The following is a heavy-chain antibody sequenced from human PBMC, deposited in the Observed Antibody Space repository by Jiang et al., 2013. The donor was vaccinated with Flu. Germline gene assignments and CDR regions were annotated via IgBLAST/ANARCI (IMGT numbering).Heavy chain of an antibody. CDR1: GFSISDSY. V-gene: IGHV3-11*05. CDR2: ISGSSSDI. D-gene: IGHD3-16*01. J-gene: IGHJ1*01. Sequence: VQLVESGGGLVKPGGSLRLSCAASGFSISDSYMSWVRQAPGEGLEWLSYISGSSSDINYADSVKGRFTSSRDNAKNSLYLQMNNLRDDDTAVYYCAIGAREPHYWGQGTLVTVSS. CDR3: AIGAREPHY.